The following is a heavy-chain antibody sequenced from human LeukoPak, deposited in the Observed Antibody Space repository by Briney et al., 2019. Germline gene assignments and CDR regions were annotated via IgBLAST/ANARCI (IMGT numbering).Heavy chain of an antibody. Sequence: SETLSLTCSVSGYSISSGYYWGWIRQPPGKGLEWIGSIYHSGNTFYNPSVKSRVTISADTSKNQFSLKLSSVTAADTAVYYCARTFWGTYIDYWGQGSLVTVSS. CDR1: GYSISSGYY. CDR3: ARTFWGTYIDY. J-gene: IGHJ4*02. CDR2: IYHSGNT. V-gene: IGHV4-38-2*02. D-gene: IGHD3-16*01.